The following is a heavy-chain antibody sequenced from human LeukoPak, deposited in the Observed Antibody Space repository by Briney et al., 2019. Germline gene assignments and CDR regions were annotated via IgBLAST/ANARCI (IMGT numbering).Heavy chain of an antibody. CDR2: IIPIFGTA. V-gene: IGHV1-69*05. CDR3: ASRSNSSGYYLSDAFDI. CDR1: GGTFSSYA. D-gene: IGHD3-22*01. J-gene: IGHJ3*02. Sequence: GASVKVSCKASGGTFSSYAISWVRQAPGQGLEWMGGIIPIFGTANYAQKFQGRVTITTDESTSTAYMELSSLRSEDTAVYYCASRSNSSGYYLSDAFDIWGKGTMSPSLQ.